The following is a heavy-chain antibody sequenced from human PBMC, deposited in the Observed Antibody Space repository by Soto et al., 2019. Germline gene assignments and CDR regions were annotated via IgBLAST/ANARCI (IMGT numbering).Heavy chain of an antibody. CDR1: GYTFNGCG. CDR2: ISGSGTAT. V-gene: IGHV3-23*01. D-gene: IGHD3-9*01. Sequence: PGGSRRISVAASGYTFNGCGMIWVRKGPGKGLEWVSAISGSGTATYYADSVNGRFTLSRDISKNTLYLQMNSLRAEDTAVYYCAKDFYDIFTGSPGAFDIWGQGTMVTVSS. CDR3: AKDFYDIFTGSPGAFDI. J-gene: IGHJ3*02.